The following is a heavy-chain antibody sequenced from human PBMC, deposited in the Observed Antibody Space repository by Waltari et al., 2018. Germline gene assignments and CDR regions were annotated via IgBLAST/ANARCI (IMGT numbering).Heavy chain of an antibody. Sequence: QVQLQQWGAGLLKPSETLSLTCAVYGGSFSGYYWSWIRKTQGKGLEWIGEINHGGSTNYNPSPKGRVTISVDTAKYQFSLTRSAVTAADTAVYYCARLGGSSGYYYYGMDVWGQGTTVTVSS. D-gene: IGHD6-13*01. J-gene: IGHJ6*02. V-gene: IGHV4-34*01. CDR1: GGSFSGYY. CDR3: ARLGGSSGYYYYGMDV. CDR2: INHGGST.